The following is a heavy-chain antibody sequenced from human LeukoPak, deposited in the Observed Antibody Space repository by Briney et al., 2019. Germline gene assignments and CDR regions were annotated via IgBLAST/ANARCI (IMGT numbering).Heavy chain of an antibody. D-gene: IGHD2-2*01. CDR3: AKEGEYQLLKGNFDY. CDR2: IYPGGRT. V-gene: IGHV3-53*01. CDR1: GFTVGSDY. Sequence: GGSLRLSCAASGFTVGSDYMSWVRQPPEKVLEWVSTIYPGGRTNYAGSVKGRFTISRDNSDNTLYLQMNSLRAEDTALYYCAKEGEYQLLKGNFDYWGQGTLVTVSS. J-gene: IGHJ4*02.